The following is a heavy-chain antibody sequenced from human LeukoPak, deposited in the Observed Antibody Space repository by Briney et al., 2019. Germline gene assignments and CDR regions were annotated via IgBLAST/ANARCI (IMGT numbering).Heavy chain of an antibody. CDR2: ISWNSGSI. CDR1: GFTFDDYA. J-gene: IGHJ5*02. V-gene: IGHV3-9*01. Sequence: PGRSLRLSCAASGFTFDDYAMHWVRQAPGKGLEWVSGISWNSGSIGYADSVKGRFTISRDNAKNSLYLQMNSLRAEDTALYYCAKGLSSGWYPSWFDPWGQGTLVTVSS. CDR3: AKGLSSGWYPSWFDP. D-gene: IGHD6-19*01.